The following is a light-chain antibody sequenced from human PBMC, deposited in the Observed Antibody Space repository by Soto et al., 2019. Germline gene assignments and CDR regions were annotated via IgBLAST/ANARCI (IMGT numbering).Light chain of an antibody. CDR3: SSYTSSNTPYV. Sequence: QSALTQSASVSGSPGQSITISCTGTSSDIGAYNYVSWYQQHPGKAPKVMIHDDSNRPSGVSSRFSGSKSGNTASLTISGLQAEDEADYYCSSYTSSNTPYVFGTGTKLTVL. J-gene: IGLJ1*01. CDR2: DDS. V-gene: IGLV2-14*01. CDR1: SSDIGAYNY.